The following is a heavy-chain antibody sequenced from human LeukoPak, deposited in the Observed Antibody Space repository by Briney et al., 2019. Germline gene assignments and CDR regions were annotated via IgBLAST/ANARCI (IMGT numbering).Heavy chain of an antibody. CDR3: ARSRDGYKYYFDY. D-gene: IGHD5-24*01. CDR2: IYPGDSDT. CDR1: GYRFTSYW. V-gene: IGHV5-51*01. J-gene: IGHJ4*02. Sequence: GESLQISCKGSGYRFTSYWIGWVRQMPGKGLEWMGIIYPGDSDTRYSPSFQGQVTISADKSISTAYLQWSSLKASDTAMYYCARSRDGYKYYFDYWGQGTLVTVSS.